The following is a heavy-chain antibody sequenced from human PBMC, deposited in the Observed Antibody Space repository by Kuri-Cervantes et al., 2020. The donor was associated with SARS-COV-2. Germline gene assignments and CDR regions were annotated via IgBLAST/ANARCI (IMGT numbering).Heavy chain of an antibody. D-gene: IGHD4-23*01. CDR2: INPNSGGT. Sequence: ASVKVSCKASGYTFTSDAMNWVRQAPGQGLEWMGRINPNSGGTNYAQKFQGRVTMTRDTSISTAYMELSRLRSDDTAVYYCARDPGGLDAFDIWGQGTMVTVSS. CDR1: GYTFTSDA. V-gene: IGHV1-2*06. J-gene: IGHJ3*02. CDR3: ARDPGGLDAFDI.